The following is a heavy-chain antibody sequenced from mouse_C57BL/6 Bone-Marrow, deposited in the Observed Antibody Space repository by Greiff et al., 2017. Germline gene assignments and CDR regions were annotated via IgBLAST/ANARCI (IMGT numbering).Heavy chain of an antibody. V-gene: IGHV14-4*01. CDR3: TTSRYFDV. J-gene: IGHJ1*03. CDR1: GFNIKDDY. Sequence: EVKLQESGAELVRPGASVKLSCTASGFNIKDDYMHWVKQRPEQGLEWIGWIDPENGDTEYASKFQGKATITADPSSNTAYLQLSSLTSEDTAVYYCTTSRYFDVWGTGTTVTVSS. CDR2: IDPENGDT.